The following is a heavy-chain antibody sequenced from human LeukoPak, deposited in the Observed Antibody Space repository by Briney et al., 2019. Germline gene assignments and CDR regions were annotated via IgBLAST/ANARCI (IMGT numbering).Heavy chain of an antibody. J-gene: IGHJ4*02. CDR3: ARVLRGNGYNSIYYFDY. CDR2: IYYSGST. Sequence: PSETLSLTCTVSGGSISSYYWSWVRQPPGKGLEWIGYIYYSGSTNYNPSLKSRVTISVDTSKNQFSLKLNSVTAADTAVYYCARVLRGNGYNSIYYFDYWGQGTLVTVSS. V-gene: IGHV4-59*01. CDR1: GGSISSYY. D-gene: IGHD5-24*01.